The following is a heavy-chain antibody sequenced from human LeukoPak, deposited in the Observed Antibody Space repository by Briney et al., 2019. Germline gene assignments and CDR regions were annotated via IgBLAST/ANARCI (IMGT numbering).Heavy chain of an antibody. D-gene: IGHD1-26*01. CDR2: ISGSGGGT. CDR1: GFTFNSYA. CDR3: AKDLGRYRNNYFDY. V-gene: IGHV3-23*01. J-gene: IGHJ4*02. Sequence: GGSLRPSCAASGFTFNSYAMSWVRQAPEKGLEWVATISGSGGGTYYADSVKGRFTISRDDSKNTLYLQMNSLRAEDTAVYYCAKDLGRYRNNYFDYWGQGTLVTVSS.